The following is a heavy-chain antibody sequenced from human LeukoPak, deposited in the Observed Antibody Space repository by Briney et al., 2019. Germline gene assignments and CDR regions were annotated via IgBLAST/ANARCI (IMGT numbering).Heavy chain of an antibody. CDR2: ISSSSSYI. Sequence: GGSLRLSCAASGFTFSSHSMSWVRQAPGKGLEWVSSISSSSSYIYYADSVKGRFTISRDNAKNSLYLQMNSLRAEDTAVYYCARKATVEYYFDYWGQGTLVTVSS. V-gene: IGHV3-21*01. D-gene: IGHD5-12*01. CDR3: ARKATVEYYFDY. J-gene: IGHJ4*02. CDR1: GFTFSSHS.